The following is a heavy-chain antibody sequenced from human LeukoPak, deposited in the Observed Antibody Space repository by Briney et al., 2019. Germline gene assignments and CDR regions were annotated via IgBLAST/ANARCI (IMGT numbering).Heavy chain of an antibody. CDR2: IWFDGRNK. D-gene: IGHD3-10*01. CDR3: ARVSSLWSFDY. V-gene: IGHV3-33*01. J-gene: IGHJ4*02. CDR1: GFTFSNYG. Sequence: PGGSLRFSCAASGFTFSNYGMHWVRQAPGKGLEWVALIWFDGRNKFHADSVKGRFTISRDNARNTLYLQLNSLGAEDTAIYYCARVSSLWSFDYWGQGTLVTVSS.